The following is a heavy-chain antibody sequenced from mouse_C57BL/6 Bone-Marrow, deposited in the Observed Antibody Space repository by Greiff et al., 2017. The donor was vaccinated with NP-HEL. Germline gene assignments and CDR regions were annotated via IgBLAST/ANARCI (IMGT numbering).Heavy chain of an antibody. CDR2: FHPYNDDT. J-gene: IGHJ2*01. V-gene: IGHV1-47*01. Sequence: VHLVESGAELVKPGASVKMSCKASAYTFTTYPIEWVKQNHGKSLEWIGNFHPYNDDTEYIEKFKNKATLTVEKSSSTVYLELSRLTSDDSSVYYCARGGNYWYYFDYWGQGTTLTVSS. CDR3: ARGGNYWYYFDY. D-gene: IGHD2-1*01. CDR1: AYTFTTYP.